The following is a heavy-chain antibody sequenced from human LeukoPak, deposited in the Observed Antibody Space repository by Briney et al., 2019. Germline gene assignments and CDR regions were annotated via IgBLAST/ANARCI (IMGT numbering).Heavy chain of an antibody. Sequence: ASQTLSLTCTVSGDSISSGNYYWSWIRQPAGKGLEWIGRIYTSGSTNYNPSLKSRVTISVDTSKNQFSLKLSSVTAADTAVYYCAGDGGNGAFDYWGQGTLVTVSS. J-gene: IGHJ4*02. D-gene: IGHD4-23*01. V-gene: IGHV4-61*02. CDR2: IYTSGST. CDR3: AGDGGNGAFDY. CDR1: GDSISSGNYY.